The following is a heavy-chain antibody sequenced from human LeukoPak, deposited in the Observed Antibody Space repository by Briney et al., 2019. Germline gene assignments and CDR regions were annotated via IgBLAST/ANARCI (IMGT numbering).Heavy chain of an antibody. D-gene: IGHD4-17*01. CDR3: ARDRNGNYGRWGFDY. J-gene: IGHJ4*02. CDR1: GFPFSSYG. Sequence: PGGSLRLSCAASGFPFSSYGMHWVRQAPGKGLEWVAVIWYDGSNKYYADSVKGRFTISRDNSKNTLYLQMNSLRAEDTAVYYCARDRNGNYGRWGFDYWGQGTLVTVSS. CDR2: IWYDGSNK. V-gene: IGHV3-33*01.